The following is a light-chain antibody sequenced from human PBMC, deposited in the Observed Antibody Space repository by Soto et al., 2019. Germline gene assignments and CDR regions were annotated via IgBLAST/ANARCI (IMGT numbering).Light chain of an antibody. CDR3: QQYKT. CDR2: GAS. V-gene: IGKV3-20*01. J-gene: IGKJ1*01. CDR1: ESVNSAY. Sequence: EIVLTQSPVTLSLSPGERATLSCRASESVNSAYLAWYQHRPAQALRLLIYGASSRATGIPDRFSGSGSGTDFTLTISRLETEDFAVYYCQQYKTLGQGTKVDIK.